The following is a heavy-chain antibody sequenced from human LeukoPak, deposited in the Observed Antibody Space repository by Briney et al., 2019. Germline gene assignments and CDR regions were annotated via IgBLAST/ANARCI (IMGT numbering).Heavy chain of an antibody. D-gene: IGHD3-3*01. CDR3: ARPAYYDFWSTYGMDV. CDR1: GYTFTGYY. CDR2: IIPILGIA. J-gene: IGHJ6*02. V-gene: IGHV1-69*02. Sequence: SVKVSCKASGYTFTGYYMHWVRQAPGQGLEWMGRIIPILGIANYAQKFQGRVTITADKSTSTAYMELSSLRSEDTAVYYCARPAYYDFWSTYGMDVWGQGTTVTVSS.